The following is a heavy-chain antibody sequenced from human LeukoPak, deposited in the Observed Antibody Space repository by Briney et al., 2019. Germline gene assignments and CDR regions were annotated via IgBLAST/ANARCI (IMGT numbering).Heavy chain of an antibody. CDR1: GGSISNGVYY. J-gene: IGHJ4*02. Sequence: SETLSLTCTVSGGSISNGVYYWSWIRQHPGKGLEWIGYIYDSGTIYYSPALQSRVTISVDTSDSKFSLKLRSLTAADTAVYYCARGGDRRGFDYWGQGTLVTVSS. V-gene: IGHV4-31*03. D-gene: IGHD1-14*01. CDR2: IYDSGTI. CDR3: ARGGDRRGFDY.